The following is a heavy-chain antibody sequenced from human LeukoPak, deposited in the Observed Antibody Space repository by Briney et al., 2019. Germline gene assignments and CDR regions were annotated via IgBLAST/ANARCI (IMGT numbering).Heavy chain of an antibody. CDR2: INPNSGGT. CDR3: ARADYDYWSGYPNTLEF. J-gene: IGHJ4*02. Sequence: ASVKVSCKASGYTFTGYYMHWVRQAPGQGLEWMGWINPNSGGTNYAQKFQGRVTMTRDTSISTAYMELSRLRSDDTAVYYCARADYDYWSGYPNTLEFWGQGTLVTVSS. D-gene: IGHD3-3*01. CDR1: GYTFTGYY. V-gene: IGHV1-2*02.